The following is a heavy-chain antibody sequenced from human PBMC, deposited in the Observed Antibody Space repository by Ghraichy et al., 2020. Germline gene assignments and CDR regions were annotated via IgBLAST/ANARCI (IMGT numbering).Heavy chain of an antibody. Sequence: SETLSLTCTVSGGSISSSSYYWGWIRQPPGKGLEWIGSIYYSGSTYYNPSLKSRVTISVDTSKNQFSLKLSSVTAADTAVYYCARYLSPGGGYDPGAFDYWGQGTLVTVSS. V-gene: IGHV4-39*01. D-gene: IGHD5-12*01. CDR3: ARYLSPGGGYDPGAFDY. CDR2: IYYSGST. CDR1: GGSISSSSYY. J-gene: IGHJ4*02.